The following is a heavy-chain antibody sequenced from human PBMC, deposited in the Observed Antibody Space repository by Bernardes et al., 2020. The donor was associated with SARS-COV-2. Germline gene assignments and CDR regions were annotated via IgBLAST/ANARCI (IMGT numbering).Heavy chain of an antibody. J-gene: IGHJ6*02. CDR1: GYSFPSHW. V-gene: IGHV5-51*01. D-gene: IGHD3-10*01. Sequence: ESLKLSRKGSGYSFPSHWIGWVRQMPGKGLEWRGIIYPRDSDTIYSPSFQGQVTISADKSISTAYLQWSRLKASDTAMYYCARRNYYGSGSYYSKDYYYGMDVWGQGTTVTVSS. CDR3: ARRNYYGSGSYYSKDYYYGMDV. CDR2: IYPRDSDT.